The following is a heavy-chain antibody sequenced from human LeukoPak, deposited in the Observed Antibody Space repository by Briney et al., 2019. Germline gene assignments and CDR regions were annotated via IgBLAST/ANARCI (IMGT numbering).Heavy chain of an antibody. D-gene: IGHD1-26*01. Sequence: PSEALSLTCTVSGGSISSYYWSWLRQPPGKGLEWIGYIYTSGSTNYNPSLKSRVTISVDTSKNQFSLKLSSVTAADTAVYYCARQWEGGYLDYWGQGTLVTVSS. CDR3: ARQWEGGYLDY. V-gene: IGHV4-4*09. CDR2: IYTSGST. CDR1: GGSISSYY. J-gene: IGHJ4*02.